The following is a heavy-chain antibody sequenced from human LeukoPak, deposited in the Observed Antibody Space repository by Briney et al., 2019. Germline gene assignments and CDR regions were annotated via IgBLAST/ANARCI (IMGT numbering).Heavy chain of an antibody. D-gene: IGHD3-22*01. CDR3: ARVSSDSFWYFGL. Sequence: GGSLRLSCAASEFTVSNNYMSWVRQAPGRGLEWVSVIYIGGNTYYADSVKGRFTTSRDNSKNTLYLQMNSLRAEDTAKYYCARVSSDSFWYFGLWGRGTLVTVSS. V-gene: IGHV3-53*01. J-gene: IGHJ2*01. CDR2: IYIGGNT. CDR1: EFTVSNNY.